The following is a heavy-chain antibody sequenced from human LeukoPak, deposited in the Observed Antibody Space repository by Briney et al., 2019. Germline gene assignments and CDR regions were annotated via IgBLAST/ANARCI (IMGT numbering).Heavy chain of an antibody. D-gene: IGHD1-14*01. V-gene: IGHV3-30*04. J-gene: IGHJ3*02. CDR3: AIELTENAFDI. Sequence: GGSLRLSCAASGFIYSSYAMHCVRHAPGKGVVGLADISYDGRNKFYADSVKGRFTISRDNSKNTLYLQMNSLRAEDTAVYYCAIELTENAFDIWGQGTMVTVSS. CDR1: GFIYSSYA. CDR2: ISYDGRNK.